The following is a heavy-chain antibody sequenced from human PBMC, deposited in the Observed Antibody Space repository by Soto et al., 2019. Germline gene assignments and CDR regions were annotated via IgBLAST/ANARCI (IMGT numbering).Heavy chain of an antibody. J-gene: IGHJ6*02. Sequence: EVQLLESGGGLVQPGGSLRLSCAASGFIFSRYAMTWVRQAPGKGLECVSAITGGGFSTYYTDSVKGRFTISRDNSKTTLYLQMTGLRAEDTAVLFCAKGGVRGVQMDVWGQGTTVTVSS. CDR3: AKGGVRGVQMDV. CDR2: ITGGGFST. D-gene: IGHD3-10*01. V-gene: IGHV3-23*01. CDR1: GFIFSRYA.